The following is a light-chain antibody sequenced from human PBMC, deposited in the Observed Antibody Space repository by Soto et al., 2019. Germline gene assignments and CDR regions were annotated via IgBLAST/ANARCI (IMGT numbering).Light chain of an antibody. CDR1: QSVNKH. CDR3: EYYGTSIT. CDR2: DKS. Sequence: EIGLTQSRATLSVSPGERATRSCRASQSVNKHLAWYQHKPGQHPRLLIYDKSYRATGIPARFSGSGSGTDFTLTFSRLEPEDFAVYYCEYYGTSITFGQGTKVDI. J-gene: IGKJ1*01. V-gene: IGKV3-20*01.